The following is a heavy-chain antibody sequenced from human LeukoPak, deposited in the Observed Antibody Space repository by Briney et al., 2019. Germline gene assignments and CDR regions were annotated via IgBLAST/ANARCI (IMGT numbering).Heavy chain of an antibody. CDR3: AREGSSSWLGYYYGMDV. J-gene: IGHJ6*02. Sequence: ASVKVSCKASGYTFTSYGISWVRQAPGQGLEWMGWISAYNGNTNYAQKLQGRVTMTTDTSTSTAYMELRSLRSDDTAVYYCAREGSSSWLGYYYGMDVWGQGTTVTVSS. CDR2: ISAYNGNT. V-gene: IGHV1-18*01. CDR1: GYTFTSYG. D-gene: IGHD6-13*01.